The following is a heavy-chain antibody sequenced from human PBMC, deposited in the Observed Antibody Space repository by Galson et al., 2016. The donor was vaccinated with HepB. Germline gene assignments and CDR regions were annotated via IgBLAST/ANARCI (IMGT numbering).Heavy chain of an antibody. D-gene: IGHD3-22*01. J-gene: IGHJ4*02. V-gene: IGHV3-23*01. CDR3: AKDSTDYYDGSGYYSYFDY. Sequence: SLRLSCAASGFTFSGYYMTWIRQAPGKGLEWVSAISGRTGNTYYADLVKGRFTISRDKSKNTLYLQMNSLRVDDTAVYYCAKDSTDYYDGSGYYSYFDYWGQGTLVAVSS. CDR2: ISGRTGNT. CDR1: GFTFSGYY.